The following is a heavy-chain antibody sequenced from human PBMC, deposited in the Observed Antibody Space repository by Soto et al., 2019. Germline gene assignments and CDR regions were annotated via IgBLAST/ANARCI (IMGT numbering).Heavy chain of an antibody. V-gene: IGHV1-18*01. D-gene: IGHD4-17*01. CDR1: GYTFNSYG. Sequence: QVQLVQSGAEVKKPGASVKVSCRASGYTFNSYGISWVRQAPGQGLEWMGWISAYNGNTNYAQQLQGRVTLTTDTSASTAYMEPTSLTSHDTGVYFCARDLHGDPYYWGPGTLVTVAA. CDR3: ARDLHGDPYY. J-gene: IGHJ4*02. CDR2: ISAYNGNT.